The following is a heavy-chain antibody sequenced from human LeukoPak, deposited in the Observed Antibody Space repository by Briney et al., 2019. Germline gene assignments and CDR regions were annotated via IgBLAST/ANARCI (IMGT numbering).Heavy chain of an antibody. V-gene: IGHV4-30-4*01. CDR1: GGSISRDDYY. CDR2: IYYSGST. CDR3: ARDAGSGSRYFDY. D-gene: IGHD3-10*01. Sequence: SETLSLTCTVSGGSISRDDYYWSWIRQPPGKGLEWIGYIYYSGSTYYNPSLKSRVTISVDTSKNQFSLKLSSVTAADTAVYYCARDAGSGSRYFDYWGQGTLVTVSS. J-gene: IGHJ4*02.